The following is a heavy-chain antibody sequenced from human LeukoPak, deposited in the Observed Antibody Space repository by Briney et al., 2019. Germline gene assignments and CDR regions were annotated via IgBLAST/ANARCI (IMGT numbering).Heavy chain of an antibody. D-gene: IGHD3-16*02. CDR1: DGSMSSYY. J-gene: IGHJ4*02. CDR3: ARMDTFMITFGGVIVPYFDY. V-gene: IGHV4-59*01. CDR2: ISYSGNT. Sequence: SETLSLTCTVSDGSMSSYYWSWIRQPPGKGLEWIGYISYSGNTNYNPSLKSRVTISVDTSKSQFSLKLSSVTAADTAVYYCARMDTFMITFGGVIVPYFDYWGQGTLVTVCS.